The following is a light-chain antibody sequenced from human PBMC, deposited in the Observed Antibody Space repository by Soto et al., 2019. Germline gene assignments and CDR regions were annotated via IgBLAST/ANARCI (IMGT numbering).Light chain of an antibody. CDR1: SSVVGGYNY. CDR2: DVT. CDR3: CSHAGSYTYV. J-gene: IGLJ1*01. Sequence: QSVLTQPRSVSGSPGQSLTISCTGTSSVVGGYNYVSWYQQNPGKVPKLMIYDVTKRPSGVPDRFSGSKSGNTASLTISGLQAEDEADYYCCSHAGSYTYVFGTGTKVTVL. V-gene: IGLV2-11*01.